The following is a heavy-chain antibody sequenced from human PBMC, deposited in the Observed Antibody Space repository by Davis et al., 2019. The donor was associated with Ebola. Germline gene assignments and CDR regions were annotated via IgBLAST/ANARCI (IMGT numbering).Heavy chain of an antibody. Sequence: GESLKISCVGSGYTFSRDWMTWVRQAPGKGLEWVANIKQDESQKYYVDSVKCRFTISRDHAKNSLYLQMNSLRAEDTAVYDCGRDGVPAAVDLWGQGTLVTVSS. CDR3: GRDGVPAAVDL. D-gene: IGHD2-2*01. V-gene: IGHV3-7*01. J-gene: IGHJ5*02. CDR2: IKQDESQK. CDR1: GYTFSRDW.